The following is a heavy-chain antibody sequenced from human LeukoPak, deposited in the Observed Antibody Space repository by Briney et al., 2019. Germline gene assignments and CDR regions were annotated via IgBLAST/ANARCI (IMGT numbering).Heavy chain of an antibody. J-gene: IGHJ3*02. CDR2: ISSSSSYI. CDR3: ARDPPYYYDYDAFDI. V-gene: IGHV3-21*01. D-gene: IGHD3-22*01. Sequence: GGSLRLSCAASGFTFSSYSMNWVRQAPGKGLEWVSSISSSSSYIYYTDSVKGRFTISRDNAKNSLYLQMNSLRAEDTAVYYCARDPPYYYDYDAFDIWGQGTMVTVSS. CDR1: GFTFSSYS.